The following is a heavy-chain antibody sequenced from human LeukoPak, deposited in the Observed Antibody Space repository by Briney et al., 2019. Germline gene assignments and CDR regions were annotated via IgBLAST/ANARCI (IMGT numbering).Heavy chain of an antibody. J-gene: IGHJ4*02. CDR1: GGSISTYS. D-gene: IGHD6-19*01. V-gene: IGHV4-4*07. Sequence: SETLSLTCTVSGGSISTYSWTWVRQSPRKGLEWIGSVVTTTTKYSPALRSRVAISVDTSKNQFSLRLESVTTADTAVYYCARDTTVASGMQFWGQGALVTVSS. CDR2: VVTTTT. CDR3: ARDTTVASGMQF.